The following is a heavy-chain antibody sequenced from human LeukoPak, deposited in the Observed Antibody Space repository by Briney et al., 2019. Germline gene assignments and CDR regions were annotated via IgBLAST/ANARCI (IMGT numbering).Heavy chain of an antibody. Sequence: GSLRLSCAASGFTFSSYAMSWVRQAPGKGLEWVSAISDSGGSTYYADSVKGRFTVSRDNSKNTLYLQMNSLRAEDTAVYYCAKGTLYYGSGSYPRYWGQGTLVTVSS. CDR2: ISDSGGST. CDR3: AKGTLYYGSGSYPRY. D-gene: IGHD3-10*01. J-gene: IGHJ4*02. CDR1: GFTFSSYA. V-gene: IGHV3-23*01.